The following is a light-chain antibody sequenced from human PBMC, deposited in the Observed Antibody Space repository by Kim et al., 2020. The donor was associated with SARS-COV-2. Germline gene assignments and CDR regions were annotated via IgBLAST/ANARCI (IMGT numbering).Light chain of an antibody. CDR3: QQYDNLPIT. V-gene: IGKV1-33*01. CDR2: DAF. CDR1: QPISTY. J-gene: IGKJ5*01. Sequence: GDRVTITCRASQPISTYLNWYQQKPGEAPSLLIYDAFNLKTGVPSRFSGSGFGTEFTFTISSLQPEDFATYYCQQYDNLPITFGQGTRLEIK.